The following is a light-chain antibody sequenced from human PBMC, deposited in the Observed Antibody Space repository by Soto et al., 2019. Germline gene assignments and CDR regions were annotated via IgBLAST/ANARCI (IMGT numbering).Light chain of an antibody. Sequence: QSVLTQPPSVSGAPGQRVTISCTGSSSNIGAGYDVHWYQQLPGTAPKLLIYVNSNRPSGVPDRFSGSKSGTSASLAITGLQAEDEADYYCQSYASSLSALFGGGTTLTVL. CDR2: VNS. V-gene: IGLV1-40*01. CDR1: SSNIGAGYD. J-gene: IGLJ3*02. CDR3: QSYASSLSAL.